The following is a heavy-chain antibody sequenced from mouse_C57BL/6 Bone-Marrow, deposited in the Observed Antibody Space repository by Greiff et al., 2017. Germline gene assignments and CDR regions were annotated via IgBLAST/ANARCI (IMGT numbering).Heavy chain of an antibody. CDR3: AREAGYYYYAMDY. D-gene: IGHD2-3*01. J-gene: IGHJ4*01. Sequence: VQLQQSGPEVVRPGVSVKISCKGSGYTFADFAMHWVKQSHAKSLEWIGVIRTYNGNTHYNQKFKVKATMTVDKSSNTAYMELARVSSEDSAIYYCAREAGYYYYAMDYWGRGTAATVTS. V-gene: IGHV1-67*01. CDR2: IRTYNGNT. CDR1: GYTFADFA.